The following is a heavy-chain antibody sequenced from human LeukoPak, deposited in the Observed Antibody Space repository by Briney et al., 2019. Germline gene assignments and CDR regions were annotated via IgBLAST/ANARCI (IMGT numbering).Heavy chain of an antibody. CDR2: IGPTGTDR. D-gene: IGHD1-14*01. V-gene: IGHV3-21*01. J-gene: IGHJ4*02. CDR3: ATETIGRHYDY. Sequence: GGSLGLSCAASGFTFSSCGFNWVRQAPGKGLEWVSSIGPTGTDRYYADSVRGRFTISRDNAKNSMYLQMDSLRDEDTAVYYCATETIGRHYDYWGQGTLLTVSS. CDR1: GFTFSSCG.